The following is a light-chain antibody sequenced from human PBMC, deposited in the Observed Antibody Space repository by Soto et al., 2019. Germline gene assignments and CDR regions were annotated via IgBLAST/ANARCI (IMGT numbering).Light chain of an antibody. V-gene: IGKV3-20*01. CDR1: QSVSSNY. CDR2: GAS. CDR3: QQYGSPPWT. Sequence: ETVLTQSPGTLSLSQGERATLFCRASQSVSSNYLAWFQQKPGQPPRLLIYGASRRATGIPDRFSGGGSGTDFTLTTNRLEPEDFAVYYCQQYGSPPWTFGQGTKVEIK. J-gene: IGKJ1*01.